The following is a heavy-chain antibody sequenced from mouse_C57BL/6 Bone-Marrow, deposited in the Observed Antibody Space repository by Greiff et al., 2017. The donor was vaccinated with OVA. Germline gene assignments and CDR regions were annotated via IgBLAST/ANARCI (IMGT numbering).Heavy chain of an antibody. CDR2: IYPGDGDT. V-gene: IGHV1-82*01. Sequence: QVQLKESGPELVKPGASVKISCKASGYAFSSSWMNWVKQRPGKGLEWIGRIYPGDGDTNYNGKFKGKATLTADKSSSTAYMQLSSLTSEDSAVYFCARGVWFAYWGKGTLVTVSA. CDR1: GYAFSSSW. CDR3: ARGVWFAY. J-gene: IGHJ3*01.